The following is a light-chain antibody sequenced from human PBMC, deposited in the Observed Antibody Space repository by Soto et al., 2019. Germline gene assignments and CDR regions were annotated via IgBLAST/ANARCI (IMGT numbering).Light chain of an antibody. CDR2: STS. Sequence: QAVVTQEPSLTVSPGGTVTLTCASNTGAVTGGYYPNWFQQKPGQAPTALIYSTSTKHTSTPARFSGSLLGGKFALTLSGAHPEDEAEAYYLLYYCETQRWVFGGGTKLTVL. CDR1: TGAVTGGYY. J-gene: IGLJ3*02. CDR3: LLYYCETQRWV. V-gene: IGLV7-43*01.